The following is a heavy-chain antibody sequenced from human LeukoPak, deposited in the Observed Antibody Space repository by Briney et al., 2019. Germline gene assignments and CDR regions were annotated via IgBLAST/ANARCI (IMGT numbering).Heavy chain of an antibody. CDR2: IYSGGST. D-gene: IGHD4-23*01. CDR1: GFTVSSNY. J-gene: IGHJ4*02. Sequence: GGSLRLSCAASGFTVSSNYMSWVRQAPGKGLEWVSVIYSGGSTYYADSVKGRFTISRDNSKNTLYLQMNSLRAEDTAVYYCARDWAGRWDPVFDYWGQGTLVTVSS. CDR3: ARDWAGRWDPVFDY. V-gene: IGHV3-66*01.